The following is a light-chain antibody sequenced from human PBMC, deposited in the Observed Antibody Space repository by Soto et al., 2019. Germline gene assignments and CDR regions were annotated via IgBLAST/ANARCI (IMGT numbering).Light chain of an antibody. V-gene: IGKV3-20*01. Sequence: EIVLTQSPGTLSLSPGETATLSCRSSQTVNSDYLAWFQQRPGQAPRLLIFATSRRATDIPDRFSGSGSGTDFTLAIRRLEPEDFAVYYCQQYGSSPITLGQGTRLEIK. CDR3: QQYGSSPIT. CDR1: QTVNSDY. CDR2: ATS. J-gene: IGKJ5*01.